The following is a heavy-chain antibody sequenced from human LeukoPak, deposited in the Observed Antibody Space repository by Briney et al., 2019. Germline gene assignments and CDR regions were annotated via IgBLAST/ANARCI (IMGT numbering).Heavy chain of an antibody. CDR1: GGSISSSSYY. D-gene: IGHD3-22*01. CDR2: IYYSGST. CDR3: ARGKDYYDSSGYCWDWFDP. J-gene: IGHJ5*02. Sequence: SETLSLTCTVSGGSISSSSYYWGWIRQPPGKGLEWIGSIYYSGSTYYNPSLKSRVTISVDTSKNQFSLKLSSVTAADTAVYYCARGKDYYDSSGYCWDWFDPWGQGTLVTVSS. V-gene: IGHV4-39*07.